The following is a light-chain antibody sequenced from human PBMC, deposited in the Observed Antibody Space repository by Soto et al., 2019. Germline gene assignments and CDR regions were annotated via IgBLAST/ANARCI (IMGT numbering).Light chain of an antibody. CDR1: QSGRTSY. V-gene: IGKV3-20*01. CDR2: GAS. J-gene: IGKJ4*01. CDR3: QQYGTSPLTFGGGSPLT. Sequence: GPLSLSRGERATLSCRSSQSGRTSYLVWYQQKPGQGPRLLIYGASSRATGIPDRFSGSGSGTDFTLTISRVEPEDFAIYYCQQYGTSPLTFGGGSPLTFGGGTKVDIK.